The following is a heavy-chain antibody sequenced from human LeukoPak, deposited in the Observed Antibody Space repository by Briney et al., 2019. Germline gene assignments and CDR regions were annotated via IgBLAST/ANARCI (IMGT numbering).Heavy chain of an antibody. V-gene: IGHV4-39*07. Sequence: PSETLSLTCTVSGGSISSSSYYWGWIRQPPGKGLEWIGSIYYSGSTYYNPSLQSRVTISVDTSKNQFSLKLSSVTAADTAVYYCARAALLEWLFPEYYFDYWGQGTLVTVSS. CDR3: ARAALLEWLFPEYYFDY. CDR1: GGSISSSSYY. CDR2: IYYSGST. D-gene: IGHD3-3*01. J-gene: IGHJ4*02.